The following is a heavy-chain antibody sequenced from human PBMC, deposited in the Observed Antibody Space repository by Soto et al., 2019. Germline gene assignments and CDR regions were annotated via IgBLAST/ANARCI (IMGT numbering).Heavy chain of an antibody. CDR3: VKLMESYSRYYGLDV. D-gene: IGHD2-8*01. CDR2: ISSIDGST. Sequence: EVQLLESGGGLVQPGGSLRLSCATSGFTFSSYPMTWVRQAPGKGLQWVSTISSIDGSTYYADSVKGRFTISRDISTNTLYLQMNSLRAEDTAVYYVVKLMESYSRYYGLDVWGQGTKVTVSS. J-gene: IGHJ6*02. CDR1: GFTFSSYP. V-gene: IGHV3-23*01.